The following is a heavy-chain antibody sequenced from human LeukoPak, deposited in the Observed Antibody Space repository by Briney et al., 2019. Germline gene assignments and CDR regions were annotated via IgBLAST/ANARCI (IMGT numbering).Heavy chain of an antibody. J-gene: IGHJ6*03. Sequence: SETLSLTCTVSGGSISSDDYYWSWIRQPPGRGLESIAYIYYIGSTYYNPSLKSRVTISIDKSKNQFSLKLSSVTAADTAVYYCARGNPDYTDNYYYYMDVWGKGTTVTVSS. CDR1: GGSISSDDYY. CDR3: ARGNPDYTDNYYYYMDV. D-gene: IGHD4-11*01. CDR2: IYYIGST. V-gene: IGHV4-30-4*08.